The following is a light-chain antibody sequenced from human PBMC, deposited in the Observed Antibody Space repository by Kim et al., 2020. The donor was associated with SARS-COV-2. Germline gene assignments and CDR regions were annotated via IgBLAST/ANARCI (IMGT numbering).Light chain of an antibody. CDR1: SSDIGAYNY. V-gene: IGLV2-14*01. J-gene: IGLJ2*01. Sequence: QSALTQPASVSGSPGQSITISCTGTSSDIGAYNYVSWYQQHPGKAPKLMIYDVSKRPSGVSNRFSGSKSGNTASLTISGLQAEDEADYYCTSYTSSTTFEVFGGGTQLTVL. CDR3: TSYTSSTTFEV. CDR2: DVS.